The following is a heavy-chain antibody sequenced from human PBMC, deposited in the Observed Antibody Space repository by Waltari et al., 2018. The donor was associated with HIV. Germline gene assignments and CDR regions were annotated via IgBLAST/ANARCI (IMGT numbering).Heavy chain of an antibody. D-gene: IGHD1-1*01. Sequence: EVQLVVSGGGSVQPGGYLNFSCSASGFTFSLYYMHWVRQAPRKGREYVSVINGNGATTYYACFVEGRVSNARDNDDKAVELLMSSLRVEETALYYWVLEATRPRDYRGQGTLFSV. CDR1: GFTFSLYY. V-gene: IGHV3-64D*06. CDR3: VLEATRPRDY. CDR2: INGNGATT. J-gene: IGHJ4*02.